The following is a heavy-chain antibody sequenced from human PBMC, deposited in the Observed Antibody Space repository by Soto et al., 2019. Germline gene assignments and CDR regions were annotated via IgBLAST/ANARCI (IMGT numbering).Heavy chain of an antibody. CDR1: GYCNRSGSY. Sequence: SETLALTRAVSGYCNRSGSYWVWIRQPPGKGPEGIAGIYHGVTTFYNPSRKSRITISVDTSSNRFSLKLTYVTAADTAVYYCARVHVMVVASSTFDYLGHGTLGTVAS. D-gene: IGHD2-2*01. CDR2: IYHGVTT. CDR3: ARVHVMVVASSTFDY. J-gene: IGHJ4*01. V-gene: IGHV4-38-2*01.